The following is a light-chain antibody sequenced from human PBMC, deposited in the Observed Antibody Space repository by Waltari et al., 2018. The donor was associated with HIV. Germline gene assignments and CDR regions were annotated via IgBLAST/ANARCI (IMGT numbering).Light chain of an antibody. Sequence: QSVLAQPPSVSGALGQRISISCNGTSSNIGAHCAVHWYRHLPGLAPKLLLFDNTNRSAGVPDRFSGSKSGTSVSLAITGLQSEDEAEYFCQSFDSDLRGVVFGGGTKLTVL. CDR1: SSNIGAHCA. CDR3: QSFDSDLRGVV. V-gene: IGLV1-40*01. J-gene: IGLJ2*01. CDR2: DNT.